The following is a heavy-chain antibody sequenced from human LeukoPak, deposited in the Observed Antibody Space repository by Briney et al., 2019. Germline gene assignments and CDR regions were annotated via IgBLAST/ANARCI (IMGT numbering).Heavy chain of an antibody. Sequence: SVKVSCKASGGTFSSYAISWVRQAPGQGLEWMGGIIPIFGTANYAQKFQGRVTITADKSTSTAYMELSSLRSEDTAVYYGARGEIEYYGSRSYLFDYWGQGTLVTVSS. CDR1: GGTFSSYA. D-gene: IGHD3-10*01. V-gene: IGHV1-69*06. CDR3: ARGEIEYYGSRSYLFDY. J-gene: IGHJ4*02. CDR2: IIPIFGTA.